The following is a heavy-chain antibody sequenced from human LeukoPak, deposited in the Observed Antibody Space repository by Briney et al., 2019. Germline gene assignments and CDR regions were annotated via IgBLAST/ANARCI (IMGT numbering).Heavy chain of an antibody. V-gene: IGHV3-7*03. Sequence: GGSLRLSCAASGFTLSNYWMTWVRQPPGKGLEWVANIKQDGSKKYYVDSVKGRFTISRDNAQNSLYLQMNSLRAEDTAVYYCARDLYTVVVAAGWGYWGQGTLVTVSS. D-gene: IGHD2-15*01. CDR2: IKQDGSKK. J-gene: IGHJ4*02. CDR1: GFTLSNYW. CDR3: ARDLYTVVVAAGWGY.